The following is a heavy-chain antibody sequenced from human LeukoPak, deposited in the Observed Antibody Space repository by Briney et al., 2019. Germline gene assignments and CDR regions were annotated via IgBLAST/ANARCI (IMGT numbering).Heavy chain of an antibody. Sequence: PSETLSLTCSVSSGFFSSYYWGWIRQPPGKGRVWIGYIDYSGSTKYNSSLKSRVTISVDTSNNQFSLKLSSVTAADTAVYYCARGWRYYGSADVWGQGTTVTVSS. V-gene: IGHV4-59*01. J-gene: IGHJ6*02. CDR1: SGFFSSYY. CDR3: ARGWRYYGSADV. CDR2: IDYSGST. D-gene: IGHD3-10*01.